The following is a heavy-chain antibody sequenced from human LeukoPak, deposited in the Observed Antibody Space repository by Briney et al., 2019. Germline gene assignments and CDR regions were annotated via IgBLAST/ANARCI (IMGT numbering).Heavy chain of an antibody. CDR2: INSNSNYM. CDR3: ARSELEAFDM. Sequence: TGGSLRLSCAASGFIFSYYSMNWVRQAPGKGLEWVSSINSNSNYMSYADSVKGRFTISRDNAKNSLYLQMTSLRAEDTAVYYCARSELEAFDMWGQGTMVTVSS. J-gene: IGHJ3*02. V-gene: IGHV3-21*01. D-gene: IGHD1-26*01. CDR1: GFIFSYYS.